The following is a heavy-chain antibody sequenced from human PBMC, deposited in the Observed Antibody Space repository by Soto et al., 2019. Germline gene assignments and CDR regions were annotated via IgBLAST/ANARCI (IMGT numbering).Heavy chain of an antibody. CDR2: INPSGGST. V-gene: IGHV1-46*01. D-gene: IGHD3-3*01. CDR3: ARGSTIFGVVSPVDP. CDR1: GYTFTSYH. Sequence: ASVKVSCKASGYTFTSYHMHWVRQAPGQGLEWMGIINPSGGSTSYAQKFQGRVTMTRDTSTSTVYMELSSLRSEDTAVYYCARGSTIFGVVSPVDPWGQGTLVTVSS. J-gene: IGHJ5*02.